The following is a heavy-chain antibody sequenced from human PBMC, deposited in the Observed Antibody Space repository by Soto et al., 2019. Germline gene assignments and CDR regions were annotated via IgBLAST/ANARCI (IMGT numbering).Heavy chain of an antibody. J-gene: IGHJ4*02. Sequence: EVQLVESGGGWVQPGGSLKLSCSGSGFSFSDSVIHWVRQASGQGLEWVGRIRDKANHYATAYEVSVRCRFTISRDDSENTDYLQMNSLKTEDTAVYYCTRPPSGSYGDDSDYWGQGTLVTVSS. V-gene: IGHV3-73*02. CDR1: GFSFSDSV. CDR3: TRPPSGSYGDDSDY. CDR2: IRDKANHYAT. D-gene: IGHD1-26*01.